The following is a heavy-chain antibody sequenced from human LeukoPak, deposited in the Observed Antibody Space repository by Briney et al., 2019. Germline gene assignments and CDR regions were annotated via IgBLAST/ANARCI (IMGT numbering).Heavy chain of an antibody. CDR3: AFDI. Sequence: SETLSLTCTVSGGSISSSSYYWGWIRQPPGKGLEWIGSIYYSGSTYYNPSLKSRVTISVDTSKNQFSLKLSSVTAANHYGPYDAFDIWGQGTMVTVSS. CDR1: GGSISSSSYY. CDR2: IYYSGST. J-gene: IGHJ3*02. D-gene: IGHD3-10*01. V-gene: IGHV4-39*01.